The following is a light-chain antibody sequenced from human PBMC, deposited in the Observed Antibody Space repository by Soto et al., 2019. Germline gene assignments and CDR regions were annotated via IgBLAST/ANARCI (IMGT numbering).Light chain of an antibody. J-gene: IGKJ1*01. CDR3: QQYGSSRWT. CDR2: AAS. V-gene: IGKV3-20*01. Sequence: EIVLTQSPDTLSLFPGESATLSCRASQSVSSTYLAWYQQKPGQAPRPLISAASSRATGTPDRFSGSGSGTDFTLTISRLEPEDFAVYYCQQYGSSRWTFGQGTKVEIK. CDR1: QSVSSTY.